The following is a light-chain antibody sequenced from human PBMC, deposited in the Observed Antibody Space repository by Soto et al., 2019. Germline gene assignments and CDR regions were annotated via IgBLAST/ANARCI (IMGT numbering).Light chain of an antibody. J-gene: IGLJ2*01. Sequence: QSALTQPASVSGSPGQSITVSCTRTSSDVGDYSSVSWYQQHPGKAPKLIISDVTNRPSGVSNRFSGSKSGNTASLTISGLQAEDEADYYCSAYTRTITVAFGGGTKLPVL. CDR2: DVT. CDR3: SAYTRTITVA. CDR1: SSDVGDYSS. V-gene: IGLV2-14*01.